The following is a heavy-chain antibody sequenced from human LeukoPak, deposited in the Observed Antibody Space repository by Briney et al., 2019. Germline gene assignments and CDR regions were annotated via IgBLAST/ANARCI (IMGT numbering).Heavy chain of an antibody. CDR1: GYSFTAYY. D-gene: IGHD6-13*01. CDR3: ARDDSSSWSPATY. J-gene: IGHJ4*02. CDR2: INPNSGVT. V-gene: IGHV1-2*02. Sequence: ASVKVSCKASGYSFTAYYMHWVRQAPGQGLEWMGWINPNSGVTNYAQKFQGRVTMTRDTSINTAYMELSRLRSDDTAMYYCARDDSSSWSPATYWGQGPLVTVSS.